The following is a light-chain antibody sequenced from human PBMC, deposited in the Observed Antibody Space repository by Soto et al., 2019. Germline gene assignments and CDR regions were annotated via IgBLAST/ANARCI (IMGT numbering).Light chain of an antibody. CDR1: SSDIGGYKY. CDR2: EVS. J-gene: IGLJ3*02. CDR3: TSYSRYSVLV. Sequence: QSVLTQPASVSGSPGQSITISCTGTSSDIGGYKYVSWYQQYPGKAPKLIIFEVSNRPSGVSNRFSGSNSGNTASLTISGLQAEDEADYYCTSYSRYSVLVFGGGTKVPS. V-gene: IGLV2-14*01.